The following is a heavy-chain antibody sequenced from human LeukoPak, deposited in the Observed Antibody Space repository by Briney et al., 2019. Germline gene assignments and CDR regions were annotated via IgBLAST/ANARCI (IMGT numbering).Heavy chain of an antibody. CDR3: ASLIAAAGTFDY. D-gene: IGHD6-13*01. CDR2: IYYSGST. V-gene: IGHV4-59*12. CDR1: SGSINTYY. Sequence: SETLSLTCTVSSGSINTYYWSWIRQPPGKGLEWIGYIYYSGSTNYNPSLESRVTISVDKSKNQYSLKLSSVTAADTAVYYCASLIAAAGTFDYWGQGTLVTVSS. J-gene: IGHJ4*02.